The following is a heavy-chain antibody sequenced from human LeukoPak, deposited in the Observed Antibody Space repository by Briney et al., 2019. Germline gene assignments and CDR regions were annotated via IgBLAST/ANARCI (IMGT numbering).Heavy chain of an antibody. CDR1: GFTFSSYG. J-gene: IGHJ4*02. D-gene: IGHD5-18*01. V-gene: IGHV3-30*02. CDR2: IRYDGSNK. CDR3: ALQGYSYGYFDY. Sequence: GGSLRLSCGASGFTFSSYGMHWVRQAPGKGLEWVAFIRYDGSNKYYADSVKGRFTISRDNSKNTLYLQMNSLRAEDTAVYYCALQGYSYGYFDYWGQGTLVTVSS.